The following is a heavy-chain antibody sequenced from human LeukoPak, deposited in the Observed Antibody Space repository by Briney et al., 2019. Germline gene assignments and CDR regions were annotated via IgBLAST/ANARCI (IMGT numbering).Heavy chain of an antibody. Sequence: SETLSLTCAVYGGSFSGYYWSWIRQPPGKGLEWIGEINHSGSTNYNPSLKSRVTISVDTSKNQFSLKLSSVTAADTAVYYCARLERAYDYVWGSYRYPYYFDYWGQGTLVTVSS. CDR1: GGSFSGYY. J-gene: IGHJ4*02. V-gene: IGHV4-34*01. CDR2: INHSGST. D-gene: IGHD3-16*02. CDR3: ARLERAYDYVWGSYRYPYYFDY.